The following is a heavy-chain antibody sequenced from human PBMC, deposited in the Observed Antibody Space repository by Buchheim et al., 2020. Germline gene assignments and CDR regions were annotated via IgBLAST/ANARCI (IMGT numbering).Heavy chain of an antibody. CDR1: GFTFSSYG. D-gene: IGHD3-3*01. J-gene: IGHJ5*02. CDR2: IWYDGSNK. CDR3: ARDGKYYDFWSGYYTELGWFDP. V-gene: IGHV3-33*01. Sequence: QVQLVESGGGVVPPGRSLRLSCAASGFTFSSYGMHWVRQAPGKGLEWVAGIWYDGSNKYYADSVKGRFTISRDNSKNTLYLQMNSLRAEDTAVYYCARDGKYYDFWSGYYTELGWFDPWGQGTL.